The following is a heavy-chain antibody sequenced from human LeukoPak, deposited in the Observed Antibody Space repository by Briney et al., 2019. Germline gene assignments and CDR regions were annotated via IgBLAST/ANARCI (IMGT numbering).Heavy chain of an antibody. D-gene: IGHD3-22*01. J-gene: IGHJ5*02. Sequence: SETLSLTCTVSGGSISSSSYYWGWIRQPPGKGLEWIGSIYYSGSTYYNPSLKSRVTISVDTSKNQFSLKLSSVTAADTAVYYCARPYYYDSSGYYDEGFWFDPWGQGTLVTVSS. V-gene: IGHV4-39*01. CDR1: GGSISSSSYY. CDR2: IYYSGST. CDR3: ARPYYYDSSGYYDEGFWFDP.